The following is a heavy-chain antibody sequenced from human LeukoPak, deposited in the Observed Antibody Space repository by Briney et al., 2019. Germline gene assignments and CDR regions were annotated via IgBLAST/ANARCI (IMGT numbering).Heavy chain of an antibody. J-gene: IGHJ5*02. D-gene: IGHD6-13*01. CDR3: ARGAGYSSKFDP. CDR1: GGSISSYY. V-gene: IGHV4-59*01. Sequence: PSETLSLTCTVSGGSISSYYWSWIRQPPGKGLEWIGYIYYSGSTNYNPSPTHPPPPSVNTTKARFSQKLSSVTAADPAVYYRARGAGYSSKFDPWGQGTLVTVSS. CDR2: IYYSGST.